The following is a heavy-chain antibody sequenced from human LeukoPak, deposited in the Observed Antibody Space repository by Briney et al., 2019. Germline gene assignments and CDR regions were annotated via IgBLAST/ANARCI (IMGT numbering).Heavy chain of an antibody. J-gene: IGHJ4*02. D-gene: IGHD3-3*01. CDR2: IYTSGST. V-gene: IGHV4-61*02. CDR3: ARGPMFFGVAYCDY. CDR1: GGSISSGGYY. Sequence: SQALSLTCTVSGGSISSGGYYWSWIRQPAGKGLEWIGRIYTSGSTNYNPSLKSRVTISVDTSKNQFSLKLSSVTAADTAVYYCARGPMFFGVAYCDYWGQGTLVTVSS.